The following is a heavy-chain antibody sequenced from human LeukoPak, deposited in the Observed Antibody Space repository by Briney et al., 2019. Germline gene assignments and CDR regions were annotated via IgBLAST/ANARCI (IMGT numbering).Heavy chain of an antibody. V-gene: IGHV3-23*01. CDR3: AKSTARLDPFDY. J-gene: IGHJ4*02. CDR1: GFTFSKFA. D-gene: IGHD2-2*01. CDR2: ISKNGGDT. Sequence: GGSLRLSCVASGFTFSKFAMSWVRQAPGKGLEWVSGISKNGGDTYYADSVKGRFTISRDNSKNTLSLQMNSLRVEDTAVYYCAKSTARLDPFDYWGQGTPVPVSS.